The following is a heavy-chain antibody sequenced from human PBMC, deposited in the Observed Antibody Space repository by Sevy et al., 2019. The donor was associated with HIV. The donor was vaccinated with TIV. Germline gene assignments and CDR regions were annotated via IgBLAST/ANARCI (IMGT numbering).Heavy chain of an antibody. CDR3: AKDREQWPPYYFDY. CDR1: GFTFSSYA. CDR2: ISDSGSST. Sequence: GGSLILSCGASGFTFSSYAMSWVRQAPGKGLEWVSSISDSGSSTYYADSVKGRFTISRDNSKNTLYLQMNSLRAEDTAIYYCAKDREQWPPYYFDYWGQGALVTVSS. J-gene: IGHJ4*02. D-gene: IGHD6-19*01. V-gene: IGHV3-23*01.